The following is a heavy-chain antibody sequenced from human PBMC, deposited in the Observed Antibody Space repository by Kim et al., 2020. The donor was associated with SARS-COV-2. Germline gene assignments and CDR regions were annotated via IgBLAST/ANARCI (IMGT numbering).Heavy chain of an antibody. CDR1: GFTFSTYR. CDR2: ISRSSSDR. CDR3: ARDTDWQIRGGYYYCAMDV. D-gene: IGHD3-10*01. V-gene: IGHV3-21*06. J-gene: IGHJ6*02. Sequence: GGSLRLSCAASGFTFSTYRMNWVRQAPGKGLEWVSSISRSSSDRRYADSVKGRFISSRDNAKNSLYLQMNSLRADDAAVYYFARDTDWQIRGGYYYCAMDVWGQGTTVTVSS.